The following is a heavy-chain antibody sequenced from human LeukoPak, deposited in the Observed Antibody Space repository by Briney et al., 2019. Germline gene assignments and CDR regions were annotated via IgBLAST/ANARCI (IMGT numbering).Heavy chain of an antibody. CDR1: GGSFSGYY. CDR3: ARDLTTVTYSGAFDI. CDR2: IYYSGST. Sequence: PSETLFLTCAVYGGSFSGYYWSWIRQPPGKGLEWIGYIYYSGSTNYNPSLKSRVTISVDTSKNQFSLKLSSVTAADTAVYYCARDLTTVTYSGAFDIWGQGTMVTVSS. J-gene: IGHJ3*02. D-gene: IGHD4-17*01. V-gene: IGHV4-59*01.